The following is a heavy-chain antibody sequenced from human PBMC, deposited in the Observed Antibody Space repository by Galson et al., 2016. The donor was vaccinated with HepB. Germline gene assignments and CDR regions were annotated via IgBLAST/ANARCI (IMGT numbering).Heavy chain of an antibody. CDR2: IYESGTT. Sequence: SETLSLTCVVSGGSISSGNWWSWVRQPPGKGLEWIGEIYESGTTYYNPSLSSRVTVSMDKSNNHLSLRLESVTAADTAGYFCARHIAVSGTRGFDVWGQGTMVTVSS. CDR3: ARHIAVSGTRGFDV. V-gene: IGHV4/OR15-8*02. J-gene: IGHJ3*01. CDR1: GGSISSGNW. D-gene: IGHD6-13*01.